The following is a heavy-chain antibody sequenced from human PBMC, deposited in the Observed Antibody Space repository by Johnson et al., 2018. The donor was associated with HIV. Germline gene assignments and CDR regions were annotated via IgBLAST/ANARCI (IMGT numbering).Heavy chain of an antibody. V-gene: IGHV3-66*01. CDR1: GFTFSSYA. D-gene: IGHD6-6*01. CDR2: VYSGGNT. CDR3: ARDPGPGSSSHERSWGGFDL. J-gene: IGHJ3*01. Sequence: VQLVESGGGLVQPGGSLRLSCAASGFTFSSYAMSWVRQAPEMGLVWVSIVYSGGNTYYADSVRGRFTISRDNPESSLYLQMNSLRVDDTAVYYCARDPGPGSSSHERSWGGFDLWGQGTTVAVSS.